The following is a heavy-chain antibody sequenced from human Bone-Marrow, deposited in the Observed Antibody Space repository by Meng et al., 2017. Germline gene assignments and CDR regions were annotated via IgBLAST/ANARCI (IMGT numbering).Heavy chain of an antibody. V-gene: IGHV3-53*01. Sequence: EVQLGESGVGLKTPGGSLRLSWSASGYTVSSNAMGWVRQAPGKRLEWLAFIYSGSSTYNVSSVKGRFTITRNNSTNTLYLQMNSMLAEETAVYYCAREQDGADDSNFDYWGQGTLVTVSS. D-gene: IGHD3-3*01. CDR3: AREQDGADDSNFDY. CDR2: IYSGSST. J-gene: IGHJ4*02. CDR1: GYTVSSNA.